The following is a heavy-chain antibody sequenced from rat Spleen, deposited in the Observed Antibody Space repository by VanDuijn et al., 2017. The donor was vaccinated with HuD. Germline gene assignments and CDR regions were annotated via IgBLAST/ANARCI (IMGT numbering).Heavy chain of an antibody. Sequence: EVQLQESGPGLVKPSQSLSLTCSVTGHSITSSYRWNWIRKFPGDKMEWMGYISYSGSTGYNPSLKARISITRDLSKNQFFLQLNSVSTEDTAIYYCARYRDTYGHVGIFDYWGQGVRVTVSP. CDR2: ISYSGST. J-gene: IGHJ2*01. CDR3: ARYRDTYGHVGIFDY. V-gene: IGHV3-1*01. D-gene: IGHD2-5*01. CDR1: GHSITSSY.